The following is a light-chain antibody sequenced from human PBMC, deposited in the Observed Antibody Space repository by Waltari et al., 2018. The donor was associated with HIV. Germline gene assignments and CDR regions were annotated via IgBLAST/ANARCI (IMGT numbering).Light chain of an antibody. Sequence: QSVLTQPPSVSAAPGQKVTISCSGSSSHLGSHYVCYYHRLPGTADKLLIDENDKRPSGIPARFAVSKSDTSATLVISGLQSGDEADYYCGTWDSSLSGALFGGGTKVTVL. J-gene: IGLJ3*02. CDR1: SSHLGSHY. CDR2: END. V-gene: IGLV1-51*02. CDR3: GTWDSSLSGAL.